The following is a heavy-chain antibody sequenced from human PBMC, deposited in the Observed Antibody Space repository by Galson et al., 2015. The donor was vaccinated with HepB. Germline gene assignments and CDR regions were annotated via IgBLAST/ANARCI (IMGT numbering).Heavy chain of an antibody. CDR2: ISYDGSNK. D-gene: IGHD3-10*01. J-gene: IGHJ4*02. V-gene: IGHV3-30*04. CDR1: GFTFSSYA. CDR3: ARTKGWKEVVRDYYFDY. Sequence: SLRLSCAASGFTFSSYAMHWVRQAPGKGLEWVAVISYDGSNKYYADSVKGRFTISRDNSKNTLYLQMNSLRAEDTAVYYCARTKGWKEVVRDYYFDYWGQGTLVTVSS.